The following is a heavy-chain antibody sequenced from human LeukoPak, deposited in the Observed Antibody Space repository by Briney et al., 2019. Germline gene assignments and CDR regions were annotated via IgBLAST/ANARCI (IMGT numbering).Heavy chain of an antibody. CDR3: ARDKAASFSSSGLDWYFDL. J-gene: IGHJ2*01. V-gene: IGHV4-4*07. CDR2: IYTSGST. CDR1: GGSISSYY. D-gene: IGHD6-6*01. Sequence: SETLSLTCTVSGGSISSYYWSWIRQPAGKGLEWIGRIYTSGSTNYNPSLKSRVTMSVDTSKNQFSLKLSSVTAADTAVYYCARDKAASFSSSGLDWYFDLWGRGTLVTVSS.